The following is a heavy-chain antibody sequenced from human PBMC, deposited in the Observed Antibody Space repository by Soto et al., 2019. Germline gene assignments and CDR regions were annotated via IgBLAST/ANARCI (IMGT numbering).Heavy chain of an antibody. CDR1: GFTFSNAW. D-gene: IGHD1-1*01. J-gene: IGHJ6*03. CDR3: TTDGATLPYYYYMDV. Sequence: GESLKISCAASGFTFSNAWMSWVRQAPGKGLEWVGRIKSKTDGGTTDYAAPVKGRFTISRDDSKNTLYLQMNSLKTEDTAVYYCTTDGATLPYYYYMDVWGKGTTVTVSS. CDR2: IKSKTDGGTT. V-gene: IGHV3-15*01.